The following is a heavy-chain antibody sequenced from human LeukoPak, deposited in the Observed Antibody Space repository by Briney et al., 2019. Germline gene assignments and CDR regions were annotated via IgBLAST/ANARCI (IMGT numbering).Heavy chain of an antibody. Sequence: SGVSLRLSCVVSGFTVSNNFMTWVRQAPGKGLEWVSLIYSGGNIYYADSVKGRFTISRDGSKNTLYLQMNSLRAEDTAVYYCGKRGGGGFRYYFDYWGQGTLVTVSS. CDR3: GKRGGGGFRYYFDY. CDR1: GFTVSNNF. D-gene: IGHD3-10*01. CDR2: IYSGGNI. J-gene: IGHJ4*02. V-gene: IGHV3-66*01.